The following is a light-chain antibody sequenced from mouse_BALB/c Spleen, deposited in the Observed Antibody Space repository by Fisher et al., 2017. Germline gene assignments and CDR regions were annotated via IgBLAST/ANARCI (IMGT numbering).Light chain of an antibody. CDR1: ENIYSY. CDR3: QHHYGTPFT. CDR2: NAK. J-gene: IGKJ4*01. Sequence: DIAITQTTASLSASVGETVTITCRASENIYSYLAWYQQKQGKSPQLLVYNAKTLAEGVPSRFSGSGSGTQFSLKINSLQPEDFGSYYCQHHYGTPFTFGSGTKLEIK. V-gene: IGKV12-44*01.